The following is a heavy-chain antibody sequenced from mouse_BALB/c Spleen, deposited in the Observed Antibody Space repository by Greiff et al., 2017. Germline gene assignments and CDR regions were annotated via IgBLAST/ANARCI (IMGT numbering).Heavy chain of an antibody. V-gene: IGHV5-12-2*01. Sequence: EVMLVESGGGLVQPGGSLKLSCAASGFTFSSYTMSWVRQTPEKRLEWVAYISNGGGSTYYPDTVKARFTISRDNAKNTLYLQMSSLKSEDTAMYYCARQGDYDYDGSWFAYWGQGTLVTVSA. CDR2: ISNGGGST. CDR1: GFTFSSYT. CDR3: ARQGDYDYDGSWFAY. J-gene: IGHJ3*01. D-gene: IGHD2-4*01.